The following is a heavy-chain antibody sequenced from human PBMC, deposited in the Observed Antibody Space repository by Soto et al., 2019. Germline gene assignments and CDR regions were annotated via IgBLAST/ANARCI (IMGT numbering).Heavy chain of an antibody. CDR2: IYYSGST. CDR1: GGSISSYY. V-gene: IGHV4-59*01. J-gene: IGHJ4*02. CDR3: ALRRLRDSMDFDY. D-gene: IGHD3-22*01. Sequence: SETLSLTCTVSGGSISSYYWSWIRQPPGKGLEWIGYIYYSGSTNYNPSLKSRVTISVDTSKNQFSLKLRSDDTAVYYCALRRLRDSMDFDYWGQGTLVTVSS.